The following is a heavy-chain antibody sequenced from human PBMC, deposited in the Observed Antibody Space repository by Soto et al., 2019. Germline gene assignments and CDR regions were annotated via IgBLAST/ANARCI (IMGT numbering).Heavy chain of an antibody. V-gene: IGHV4-39*01. CDR1: GGSISSSSYY. CDR3: ARLPGYCSGDSYRIDY. D-gene: IGHD2-15*01. J-gene: IGHJ4*02. Sequence: SETLSLTCTVSGGSISSSSYYWGWIRQPPGKGLEWIGSIYYSGSTYYNLSLKSRVTISVDTSKNQFSLKLSSVTAADTAVYFCARLPGYCSGDSYRIDYWGQGTLVTVSS. CDR2: IYYSGST.